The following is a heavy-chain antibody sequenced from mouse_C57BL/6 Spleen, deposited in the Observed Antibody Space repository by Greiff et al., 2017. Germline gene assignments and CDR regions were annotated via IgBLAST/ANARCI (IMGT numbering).Heavy chain of an antibody. CDR1: GFTFTDSY. D-gene: IGHD1-1*01. J-gene: IGHJ1*03. CDR2: IRNNANGYTT. Sequence: EVKLVESGAGLVQPGGSLSLSCAASGFTFTDSYIRWVRQPPGRALEWLGFIRNNANGYTTAYSASVKGRFTISRDISPSIFYNQMYALRAEDSATYYCTRYLTSTVGTRYFDVWGRGTTVTVSS. CDR3: TRYLTSTVGTRYFDV. V-gene: IGHV7-3*01.